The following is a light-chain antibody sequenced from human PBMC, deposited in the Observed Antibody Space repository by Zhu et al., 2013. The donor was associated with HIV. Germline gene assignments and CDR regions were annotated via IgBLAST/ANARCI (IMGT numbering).Light chain of an antibody. CDR2: DAS. Sequence: DIVLTQSPGTLSLSPGEGATLSCRASRSVGSTFLAWYQQKPGQAPRLLIYDASKRATGTPVRFSGSWSGTDFTLTISSLEPEDVAVYYCQRRSNRPLFGPGTKVDIK. J-gene: IGKJ3*01. CDR1: RSVGSTF. CDR3: QRRSNRPL. V-gene: IGKV3D-20*02.